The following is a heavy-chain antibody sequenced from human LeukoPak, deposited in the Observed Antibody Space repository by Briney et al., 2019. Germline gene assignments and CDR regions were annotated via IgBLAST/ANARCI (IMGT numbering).Heavy chain of an antibody. CDR3: AGGVMGYQLPNFDY. V-gene: IGHV1-2*02. CDR2: INPNSGGT. J-gene: IGHJ4*02. D-gene: IGHD2-2*01. Sequence: ASVKVSCKASGYTFTGYYMHWVRQAPGQGLEWMGWINPNSGGTNYAQKFQGRVTMTRDTSISTAYMELSRLRSDDTAVYYCAGGVMGYQLPNFDYWGQGTLVTVSS. CDR1: GYTFTGYY.